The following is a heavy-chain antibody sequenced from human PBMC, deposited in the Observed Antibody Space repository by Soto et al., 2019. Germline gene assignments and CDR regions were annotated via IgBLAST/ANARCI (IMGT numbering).Heavy chain of an antibody. V-gene: IGHV4-34*01. D-gene: IGHD3-10*01. Sequence: SETLSLTCAVYGGSFSGYYWSWIRQPPGKGLEWIGEINHSGSTNYNPSLKSRVTISVDTSKNQFSLKLSSVTAADTAVYYCARANYYGSGSRDIYGMDVWGQGTTVTVS. CDR1: GGSFSGYY. CDR2: INHSGST. CDR3: ARANYYGSGSRDIYGMDV. J-gene: IGHJ6*02.